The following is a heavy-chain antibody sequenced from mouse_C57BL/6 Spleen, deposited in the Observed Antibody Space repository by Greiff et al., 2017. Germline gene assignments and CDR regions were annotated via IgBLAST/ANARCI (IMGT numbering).Heavy chain of an antibody. CDR3: AREGFDY. CDR1: GFTFSDYG. J-gene: IGHJ2*01. V-gene: IGHV5-17*01. Sequence: EVKLMESGGGLVKPGGSLKLSCAASGFTFSDYGMHWVRQAPEKGLEWVAYISSGSSTIYYADTVKGRFTISRDNAKNTLFLQMTSLRAEDTAMYYCAREGFDYWGQGTTLTVSS. CDR2: ISSGSSTI.